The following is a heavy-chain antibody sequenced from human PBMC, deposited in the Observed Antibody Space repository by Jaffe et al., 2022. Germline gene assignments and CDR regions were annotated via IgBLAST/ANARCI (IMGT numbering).Heavy chain of an antibody. Sequence: EVQLLESGGGLVQPGGSLRLSCVASGFTFSTYTMTWVRQAPGKGLEWLSAIGGSSASAYYADSVKGRFTISRDNSKNTLYLQMNSLRDEDTAVYYCAKDFNRNGFDIWGQGTMVSVSS. CDR3: AKDFNRNGFDI. J-gene: IGHJ3*02. V-gene: IGHV3-23*01. CDR1: GFTFSTYT. CDR2: IGGSSASA.